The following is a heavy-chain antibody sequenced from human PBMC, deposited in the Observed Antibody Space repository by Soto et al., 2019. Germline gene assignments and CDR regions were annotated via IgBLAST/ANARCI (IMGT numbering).Heavy chain of an antibody. CDR3: AIASGLTRGLDV. Sequence: QVQLVQSGAEVKKAGYSVKVSCKASGGTFRSYVITWVRQAPGQGLEWMGRSIPIFGTATYAQQFQGRVRIIADESTSTAYMELSSLRAADTAVYCCAIASGLTRGLDVCGQGTTVTGSS. CDR1: GGTFRSYV. D-gene: IGHD3-10*01. J-gene: IGHJ6*02. V-gene: IGHV1-69*18. CDR2: SIPIFGTA.